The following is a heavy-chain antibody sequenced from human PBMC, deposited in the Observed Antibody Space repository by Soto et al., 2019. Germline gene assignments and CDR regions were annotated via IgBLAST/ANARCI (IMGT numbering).Heavy chain of an antibody. CDR1: GGSISSSSYY. V-gene: IGHV4-39*01. J-gene: IGHJ6*03. CDR2: IYYSGST. CDR3: QSLEYYYYYMDV. Sequence: SETLSLTCTVSGGSISSSSYYWGWIRQPPGKGLEWIGSIYYSGSTYYNPSLKSRVTISVDTSKNQFSLKLSSVTAADTAVYYCQSLEYYYYYMDVWGKGTTVTVSS. D-gene: IGHD1-1*01.